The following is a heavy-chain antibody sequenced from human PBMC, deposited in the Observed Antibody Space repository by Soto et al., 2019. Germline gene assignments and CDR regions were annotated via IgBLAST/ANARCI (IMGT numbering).Heavy chain of an antibody. CDR2: ISGSGAST. Sequence: EVQLLESGGGLVQPGGSLRVSCAASGFTFSSYAMSWVLQAPGKGLEWVSAISGSGASTYYADSVKGRFTISRDNSKNTLYLQMNSLRAEDTAVYYCARTLYRYGTDHWGQGTLVTVSS. D-gene: IGHD5-18*01. J-gene: IGHJ4*02. CDR3: ARTLYRYGTDH. V-gene: IGHV3-23*01. CDR1: GFTFSSYA.